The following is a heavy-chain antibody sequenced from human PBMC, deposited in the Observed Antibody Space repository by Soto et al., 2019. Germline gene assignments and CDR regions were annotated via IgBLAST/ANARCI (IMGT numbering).Heavy chain of an antibody. CDR1: EFTFSSYA. V-gene: IGHV3-30-3*01. Sequence: PLRLSWTASEFTFSSYAMHLVLQTPFKLLECLSVISYDVSNKYHADSVKGRFTISRDNSKNTLYLQMNSLRAEDTAVYYCARAQERITGTTCCAFDIWGQGTMVTVSS. CDR2: ISYDVSNK. CDR3: ARAQERITGTTCCAFDI. D-gene: IGHD1-7*01. J-gene: IGHJ3*02.